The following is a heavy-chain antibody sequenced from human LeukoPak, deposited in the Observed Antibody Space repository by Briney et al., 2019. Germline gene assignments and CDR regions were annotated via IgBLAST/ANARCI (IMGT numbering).Heavy chain of an antibody. Sequence: PGGSLRLSCAASGFTFSSYAMSWVRQAPGKGLEWVSSISGSGGSTYYADSVKGRFTISRDNSKNTLYLQMNSLRAEDTAVYYCAKSANPNYYYDSSGYYFDYWGQGTLVTVSS. CDR1: GFTFSSYA. D-gene: IGHD3-22*01. CDR3: AKSANPNYYYDSSGYYFDY. CDR2: ISGSGGST. V-gene: IGHV3-23*01. J-gene: IGHJ4*02.